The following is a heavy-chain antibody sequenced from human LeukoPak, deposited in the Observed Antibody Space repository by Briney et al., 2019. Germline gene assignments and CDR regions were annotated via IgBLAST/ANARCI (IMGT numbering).Heavy chain of an antibody. CDR1: GFTFSIYS. CDR2: ISSSSSTI. J-gene: IGHJ4*02. Sequence: GGSLRLSCAASGFTFSIYSMNWVRQAPGKGLEWVSYISSSSSTIYYADSVKGRFTISRDNAKNPLYLQMNSLRAEDTAVYYCARLRGTALDYWGQGTLVTVSS. V-gene: IGHV3-48*01. CDR3: ARLRGTALDY.